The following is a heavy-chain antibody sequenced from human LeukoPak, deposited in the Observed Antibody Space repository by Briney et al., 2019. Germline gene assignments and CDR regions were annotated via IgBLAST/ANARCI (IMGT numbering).Heavy chain of an antibody. Sequence: PRGSLRLSCAASGFNFSSYEMNWVRQAPGKGLEWVSYISSSGTTIYYADSVKGRFTISRDNAKNSLYLQMNSLRAEDTAVYYCARVGVVVAATGNLWFDPWGQGTLVTVSS. CDR3: ARVGVVVAATGNLWFDP. CDR1: GFNFSSYE. D-gene: IGHD2-15*01. V-gene: IGHV3-48*03. CDR2: ISSSGTTI. J-gene: IGHJ5*02.